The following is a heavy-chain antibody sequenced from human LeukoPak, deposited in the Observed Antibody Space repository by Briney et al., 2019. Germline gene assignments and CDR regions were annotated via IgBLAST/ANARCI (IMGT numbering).Heavy chain of an antibody. J-gene: IGHJ4*02. V-gene: IGHV4-31*03. CDR1: GGSISSGGYY. CDR2: IYYSGST. D-gene: IGHD2-2*01. CDR3: ARVVQVPAVYFDF. Sequence: PSETLTLTCTVSGGSISSGGYYWSWLRQHPGKGLEWIGYIYYSGSTYYNPSLKSRVTISVDMSKNQFSLKLSSVTAADTAVYYCARVVQVPAVYFDFWGQGTLVTVSS.